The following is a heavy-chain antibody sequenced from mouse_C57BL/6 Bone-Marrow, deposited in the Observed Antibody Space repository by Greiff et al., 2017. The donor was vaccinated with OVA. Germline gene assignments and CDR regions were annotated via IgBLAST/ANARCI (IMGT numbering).Heavy chain of an antibody. CDR1: GYTFTNYW. CDR2: IYPGGGYT. J-gene: IGHJ2*01. Sequence: VKLMESGAELVRPGTSVKMSCKASGYTFTNYWIGWAKQRPGHGLEWIGDIYPGGGYTNYNEKFKGKATLTADKSSSTAYMQFSSLTSEDSAIYYCARTGTFYFDYWGQGTTLTVSS. CDR3: ARTGTFYFDY. V-gene: IGHV1-63*01. D-gene: IGHD4-1*01.